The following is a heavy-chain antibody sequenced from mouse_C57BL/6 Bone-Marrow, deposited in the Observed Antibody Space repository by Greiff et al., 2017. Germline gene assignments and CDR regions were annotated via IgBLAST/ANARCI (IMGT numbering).Heavy chain of an antibody. V-gene: IGHV1-50*01. CDR2: IDPSDSYT. Sequence: QVQLQQPGAELVKPGASVKLSCKASGYTFTSYWMQWVNQRPGQGLEWIGEIDPSDSYTNYNQKFKGKATLTVDTSSSTAYMQLSSLTSEDSAVYYCARDGDYGSRWYFDVWGTGTTVTVSS. CDR1: GYTFTSYW. CDR3: ARDGDYGSRWYFDV. D-gene: IGHD1-1*01. J-gene: IGHJ1*03.